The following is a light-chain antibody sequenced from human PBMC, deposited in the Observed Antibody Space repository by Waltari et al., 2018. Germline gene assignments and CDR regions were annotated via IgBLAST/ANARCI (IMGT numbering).Light chain of an antibody. J-gene: IGLJ2*01. CDR1: SSDVGAYTY. V-gene: IGLV2-11*01. Sequence: QSALTQPRSVSGSPGQSVTFSCTGTSSDVGAYTYFSWYQVHPGKVPKLLLFDVDKRPSGVPVRFSGSKAGNTASLTISGLQTEDEADYYCCSYAGRYTSVFGGGTKVTVL. CDR3: CSYAGRYTSV. CDR2: DVD.